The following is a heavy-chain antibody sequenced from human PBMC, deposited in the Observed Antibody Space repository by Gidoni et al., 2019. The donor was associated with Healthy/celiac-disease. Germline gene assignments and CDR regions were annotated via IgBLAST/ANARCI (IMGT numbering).Heavy chain of an antibody. J-gene: IGHJ4*02. D-gene: IGHD5-18*01. CDR1: GFTFSSYA. CDR2: ISDDGSNK. CDR3: ARDPLDTAMVPPPYYFDY. Sequence: QVQLVESGGGVVQPGRSLRLSCAASGFTFSSYAMHWVHQAPGKGLEWVAVISDDGSNKYYADSVKGRFTISRDNSKNTLYLQMNSLRAEDTAVYYCARDPLDTAMVPPPYYFDYWGQGTLVTVSS. V-gene: IGHV3-30*01.